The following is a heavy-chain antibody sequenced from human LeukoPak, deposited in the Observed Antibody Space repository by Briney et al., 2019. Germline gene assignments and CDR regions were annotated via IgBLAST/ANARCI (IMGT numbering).Heavy chain of an antibody. D-gene: IGHD2-2*01. CDR1: GGSFSGYY. CDR2: INHSGST. Sequence: PSEAPSLTCAVYGGSFSGYYWSWIRQPPGKGLEWIGEINHSGSTNYNPSLKSRVTISVDTSKNQFSLKLSSVTAADTAVYYCARSSIYCSSTSCPFDYWGQGTLVTVSS. J-gene: IGHJ4*02. V-gene: IGHV4-34*01. CDR3: ARSSIYCSSTSCPFDY.